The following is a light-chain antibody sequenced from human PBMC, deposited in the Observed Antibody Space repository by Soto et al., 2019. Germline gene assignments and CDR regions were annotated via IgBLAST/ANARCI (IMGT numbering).Light chain of an antibody. CDR1: QSISSW. CDR2: DVS. CDR3: QQYNTFWT. V-gene: IGKV1-5*01. J-gene: IGKJ1*01. Sequence: DIQMTQSPSTLSGSVGDRVTITCRASQSISSWLAWYQQKPGKAPKLLIYDVSSLESGVPSRFSGSGSGTEFTLTISSLQPDDVATYYCQQYNTFWTFGQGTKVDI.